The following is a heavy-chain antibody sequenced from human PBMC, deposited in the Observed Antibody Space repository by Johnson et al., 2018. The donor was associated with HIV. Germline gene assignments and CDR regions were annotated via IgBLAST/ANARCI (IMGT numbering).Heavy chain of an antibody. CDR1: GFTVSTNY. D-gene: IGHD6-19*01. CDR3: AKDLPSGRYFGAFDI. Sequence: VQLVESGGDLVQPGGSLRLSCAASGFTVSTNYMIWVRQAPGKGLQWVSIIYTTGSTYYANSVKGRFIISRDNSKNTLFLQMNSLRPEDTAVYYCAKDLPSGRYFGAFDIWGQGTMVTVSS. V-gene: IGHV3-66*02. J-gene: IGHJ3*02. CDR2: IYTTGST.